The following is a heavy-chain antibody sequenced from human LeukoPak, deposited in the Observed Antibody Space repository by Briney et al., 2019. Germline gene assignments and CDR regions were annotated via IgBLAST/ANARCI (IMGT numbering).Heavy chain of an antibody. D-gene: IGHD2-21*02. CDR2: MYYSGST. CDR1: GGSISFYH. CDR3: ARAKYCGGDCYYYFDY. V-gene: IGHV4-59*01. J-gene: IGHJ4*02. Sequence: PSETLSLTCTVSGGSISFYHWSWIRQPPGKGLEWIGYMYYSGSTNYNPSLKSRVTISVDTSKNQFSLKLSSVTAADTAVYYCARAKYCGGDCYYYFDYWGQGTLVTVSS.